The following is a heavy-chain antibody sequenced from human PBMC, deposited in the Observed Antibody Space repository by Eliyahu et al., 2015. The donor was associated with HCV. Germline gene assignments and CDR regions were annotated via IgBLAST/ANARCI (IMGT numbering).Heavy chain of an antibody. D-gene: IGHD5-12*01. J-gene: IGHJ6*02. V-gene: IGHV5-51*01. CDR1: GYRFHTYW. Sequence: EVQLVQSGAEXKKPGESLKXSXKGSGYRFHTYWIGWVRQMPGKGLEGMGXIYXGDSDTKYSPSFQGQVTISADKSISTAYLQWSSLKASDTAIYYCARPGYSAFKYYYSALDVWGQGTTVTVSS. CDR3: ARPGYSAFKYYYSALDV. CDR2: IYXGDSDT.